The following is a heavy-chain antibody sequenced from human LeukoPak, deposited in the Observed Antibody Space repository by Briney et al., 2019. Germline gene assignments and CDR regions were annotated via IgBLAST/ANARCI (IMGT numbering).Heavy chain of an antibody. CDR1: GFTFSGYS. CDR3: ARDSGSGWTVDY. Sequence: GGSLRLSCAASGFTFSGYSMNWVRQAPGKGLEWVSYITGSSRTKYYADSVKGRFTISRDNAKNSLYLQMNSLRDEDTAVYYCARDSGSGWTVDYWGQGTLVSVSS. D-gene: IGHD6-19*01. J-gene: IGHJ4*02. CDR2: ITGSSRTK. V-gene: IGHV3-48*02.